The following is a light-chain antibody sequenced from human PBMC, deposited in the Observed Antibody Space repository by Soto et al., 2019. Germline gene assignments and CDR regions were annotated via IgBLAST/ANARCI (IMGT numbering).Light chain of an antibody. CDR1: SSDIGGSDF. J-gene: IGLJ3*02. Sequence: QSVLTQPASVSGSPGQSITISCTGTSSDIGGSDFVSWYQQHPGKAPKLMISEVNNRPSGVSSRFSGSKSGNTASLTISGLQAEDEADYYCCSYTTSSTVVFGGGTKVTVL. V-gene: IGLV2-14*01. CDR3: CSYTTSSTVV. CDR2: EVN.